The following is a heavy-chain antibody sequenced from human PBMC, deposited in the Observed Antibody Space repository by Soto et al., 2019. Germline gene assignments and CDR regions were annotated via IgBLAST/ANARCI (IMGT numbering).Heavy chain of an antibody. CDR2: ISYDGSNK. CDR1: GFTFSSYG. V-gene: IGHV3-30*18. J-gene: IGHJ6*02. CDR3: AKDARYCSSTSCYTSYYYGMDV. Sequence: GGSLRLSCAASGFTFSSYGMHWVRQAPGKGLEWVAVISYDGSNKYYADSVKGRFTISRDNSKNTLYLQMNSLRAEDTAVYYCAKDARYCSSTSCYTSYYYGMDVWGQGTTVTVSS. D-gene: IGHD2-2*02.